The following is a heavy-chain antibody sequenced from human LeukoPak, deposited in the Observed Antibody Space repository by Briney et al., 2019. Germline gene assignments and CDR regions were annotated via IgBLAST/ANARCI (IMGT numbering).Heavy chain of an antibody. J-gene: IGHJ4*02. CDR3: ASTATLYYYGSGSYYPDY. CDR2: IYYSGST. V-gene: IGHV4-61*01. D-gene: IGHD3-10*01. Sequence: PSETLSLTCTVSGGSVSSGSYYWSWIRQPPGKGLEWIGYIYYSGSTNYNPSLKSRVTISVDTSKNQFSPKLSSVTAADTAVYYCASTATLYYYGSGSYYPDYWGQGTLVTVSS. CDR1: GGSVSSGSYY.